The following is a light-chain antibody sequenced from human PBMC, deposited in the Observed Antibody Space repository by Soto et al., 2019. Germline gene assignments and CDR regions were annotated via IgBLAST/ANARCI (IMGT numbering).Light chain of an antibody. V-gene: IGKV1-5*01. CDR2: DAS. CDR3: QQYQNLWT. J-gene: IGKJ1*01. CDR1: QSISSW. Sequence: DIQMTQSPSTLSASVGDRVTITCRASQSISSWLAWYQQKPGKAPKLLIYDASSLESGVPSRFSGSGSATEFTLTISSLQPDDFALYYCQQYQNLWTFGQGTKVDIK.